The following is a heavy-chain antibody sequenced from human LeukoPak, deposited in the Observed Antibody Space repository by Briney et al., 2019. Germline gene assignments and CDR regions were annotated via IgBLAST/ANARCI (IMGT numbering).Heavy chain of an antibody. CDR3: ATDRWFDP. Sequence: ASVKVSCKASGYTFTSYGISWVRQAPGQGLEWMGWISAYNGNTNYAQKLQGRVTMTEDTSTDTAYMELSSLRSEDTAVYYCATDRWFDPWGQGTLVTVSS. J-gene: IGHJ5*02. CDR2: ISAYNGNT. CDR1: GYTFTSYG. V-gene: IGHV1-18*01.